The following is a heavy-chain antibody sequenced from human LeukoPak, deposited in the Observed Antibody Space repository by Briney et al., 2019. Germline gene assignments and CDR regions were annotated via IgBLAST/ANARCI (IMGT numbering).Heavy chain of an antibody. CDR1: GFTFTSSA. Sequence: GASVKVSCKASGFTFTSSAKQWVRQARGQRLEWIGWIVVGSGNTNYAQKFQGRVTITRDTSASTAYMELSSLRSEDTAVYYCARDPQIAAAGDFDYWGQGTLVTVSS. D-gene: IGHD6-13*01. CDR2: IVVGSGNT. V-gene: IGHV1-58*02. CDR3: ARDPQIAAAGDFDY. J-gene: IGHJ4*02.